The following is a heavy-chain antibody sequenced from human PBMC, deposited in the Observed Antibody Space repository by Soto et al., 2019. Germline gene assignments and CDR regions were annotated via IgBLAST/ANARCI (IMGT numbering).Heavy chain of an antibody. CDR1: GFTFSCCA. J-gene: IGHJ2*01. D-gene: IGHD7-27*01. CDR2: IHGDGDYT. V-gene: IGHV3-23*01. Sequence: QVLESGGGLVQPGGSLRLSCAASGFTFSCCAMSWVRQAPGKGLEWVSTIHGDGDYTHDTDSVKGRFTISRDNSRNTTYLQMNSLRADDTAVYYCAKNRGAGDYSNWSFAVWGRGTLVTVSS. CDR3: AKNRGAGDYSNWSFAV.